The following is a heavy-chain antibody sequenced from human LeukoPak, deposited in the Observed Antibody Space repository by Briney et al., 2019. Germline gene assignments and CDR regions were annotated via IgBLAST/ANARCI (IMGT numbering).Heavy chain of an antibody. D-gene: IGHD2-2*01. J-gene: IGHJ4*02. CDR3: ARGYCSSTSCPDFDY. Sequence: AASVKVSCKASGGTFSSYAISWVRQAPGQGLEWMGGIIPIFGTANYAQKFQGRVTITADESTSTAYMELSSLRSEDTAVYYCARGYCSSTSCPDFDYWGQGTLVTVSS. CDR1: GGTFSSYA. V-gene: IGHV1-69*13. CDR2: IIPIFGTA.